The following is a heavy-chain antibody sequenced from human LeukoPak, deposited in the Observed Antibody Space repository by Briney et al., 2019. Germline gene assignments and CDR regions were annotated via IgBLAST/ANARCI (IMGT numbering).Heavy chain of an antibody. CDR2: INSDGSTT. Sequence: GGSLRLSCAASGFTFSSYWMHWVRQAPGKGLVWVSHINSDGSTTTYADSVKGRFTISRDNAKNTLYLQMNSLRAEGTAVYYCASDDIRSSGLGDNWGQGTLVTVSS. J-gene: IGHJ4*02. CDR3: ASDDIRSSGLGDN. D-gene: IGHD3-9*01. CDR1: GFTFSSYW. V-gene: IGHV3-74*01.